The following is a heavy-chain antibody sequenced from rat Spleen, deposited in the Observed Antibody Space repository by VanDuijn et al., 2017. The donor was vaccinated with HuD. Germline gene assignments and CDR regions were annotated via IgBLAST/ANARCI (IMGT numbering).Heavy chain of an antibody. CDR1: GFTFSDYY. CDR2: ISSDGTTP. V-gene: IGHV5-22*01. Sequence: EVQLVESGGGLVQPGRSLKLSCAASGFTFSDYYMAWVRQAPTKGLEWVATISSDGTTPYYRDSVKGRFTISRDNAKSTLYLQMNSLRSEDTATYYCARARYYYDGYYHGYWGQGVMVTVSS. J-gene: IGHJ2*01. D-gene: IGHD1-12*03. CDR3: ARARYYYDGYYHGY.